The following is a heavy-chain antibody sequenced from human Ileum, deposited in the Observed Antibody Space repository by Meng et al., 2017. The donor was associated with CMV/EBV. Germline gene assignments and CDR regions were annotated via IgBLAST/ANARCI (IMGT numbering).Heavy chain of an antibody. D-gene: IGHD2-8*01. CDR3: ARSVVMVGNFDY. CDR1: GFTFSTHG. V-gene: IGHV3-30-3*01. CDR2: MSTDGSSE. Sequence: GGSLRLSCVTSGFTFSTHGLHWVRQAPGKGLEWVALMSTDGSSEYYGDSVKGRFTISRDNSKNTLFLKMNSLRADDTAVYYCARSVVMVGNFDYWGQGTLVTVSS. J-gene: IGHJ4*02.